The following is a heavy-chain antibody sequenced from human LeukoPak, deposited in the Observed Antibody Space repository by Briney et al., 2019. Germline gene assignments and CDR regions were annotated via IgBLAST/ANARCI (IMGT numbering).Heavy chain of an antibody. V-gene: IGHV3-30-3*01. D-gene: IGHD6-13*01. CDR2: ISYDGSNK. J-gene: IGHJ6*02. CDR3: ARDISHSSSWYEYYYYGMDV. CDR1: GFTFSSYA. Sequence: PGGSLRLSCAASGFTFSSYAMHWVRQAPGKGLEWVAVISYDGSNKYYADSVKGRFTISRDNSKNTLYLQMNSLRAEDTAVYYCARDISHSSSWYEYYYYGMDVWGQGTTVTVSS.